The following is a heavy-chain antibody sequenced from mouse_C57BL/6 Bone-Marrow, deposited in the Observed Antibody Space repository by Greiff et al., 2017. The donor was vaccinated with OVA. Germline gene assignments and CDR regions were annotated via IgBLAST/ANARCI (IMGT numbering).Heavy chain of an antibody. V-gene: IGHV1-76*01. J-gene: IGHJ2*01. CDR3: ARAGGGPYFDY. CDR1: GYTFTDYY. Sequence: QVQLQQSGAELVRPGASVKLSCKASGYTFTDYYINWVKQRPGQGLEWIARIYPGSGNTYYNEKFKGKATLTADKSSSTAYMQLSSLTSEDSAVYFCARAGGGPYFDYWGQGTTLTVSS. CDR2: IYPGSGNT. D-gene: IGHD3-1*01.